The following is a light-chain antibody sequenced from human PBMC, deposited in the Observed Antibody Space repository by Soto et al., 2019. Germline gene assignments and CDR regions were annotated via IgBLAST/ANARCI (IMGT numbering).Light chain of an antibody. CDR2: KVS. V-gene: IGKV1-5*03. J-gene: IGKJ1*01. CDR3: QQYNSYST. CDR1: QSISDW. Sequence: DIQMTQSPSTLSASVGDTVTITCRASQSISDWLAWYQQKPGKAPRLLIYKVSGLESGVPSRFSGSGSGAEFTLTISSLQPDDFATYYCQQYNSYSTFGQGTRVDIK.